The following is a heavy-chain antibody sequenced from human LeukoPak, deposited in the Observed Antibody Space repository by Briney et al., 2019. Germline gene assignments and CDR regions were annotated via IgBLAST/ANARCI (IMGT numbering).Heavy chain of an antibody. CDR1: GFTFSTYA. D-gene: IGHD2-21*02. CDR2: IWYDGSNK. J-gene: IGHJ6*02. CDR3: ARSRVPIVVVTANYYGMDV. Sequence: PGGSLRLSCAASGFTFSTYAMHWVRQAPGKGLEWVAVIWYDGSNKYYTDSVKGRFTISRDNSKNTLYLQMSSLRAEDTAVYYCARSRVPIVVVTANYYGMDVWGQGTTVTVSS. V-gene: IGHV3-33*01.